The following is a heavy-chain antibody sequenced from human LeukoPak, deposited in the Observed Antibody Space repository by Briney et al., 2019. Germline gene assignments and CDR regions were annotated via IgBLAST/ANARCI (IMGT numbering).Heavy chain of an antibody. CDR2: IYTSGST. J-gene: IGHJ4*02. CDR1: GGSISSGSYY. CDR3: ARHSGPYGSSWFDF. D-gene: IGHD6-13*01. V-gene: IGHV4-61*02. Sequence: SETLSLTCTVSGGSISSGSYYWSWIRQPAGKGLEWIGRIYTSGSTNYNPPLKSRVTVSVDTFKNQFSLKLSSVTAADTAVYFCARHSGPYGSSWFDFWGQGTLITVSS.